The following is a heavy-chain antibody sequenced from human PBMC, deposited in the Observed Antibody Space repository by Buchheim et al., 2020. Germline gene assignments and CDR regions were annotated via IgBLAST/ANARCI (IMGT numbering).Heavy chain of an antibody. CDR2: ISYDGSNK. CDR3: AKDLSYGDYYFDY. V-gene: IGHV3-30*18. Sequence: QVQLVESGGGVVQPGRSLRLSCAASGFTFSSYGMHWVRQAPGKGLEWVAVISYDGSNKYYADPVKGRFTISRDNSKNSLYLQMNSLRAEDTAVYYCAKDLSYGDYYFDYWGQGTL. D-gene: IGHD4-17*01. CDR1: GFTFSSYG. J-gene: IGHJ4*02.